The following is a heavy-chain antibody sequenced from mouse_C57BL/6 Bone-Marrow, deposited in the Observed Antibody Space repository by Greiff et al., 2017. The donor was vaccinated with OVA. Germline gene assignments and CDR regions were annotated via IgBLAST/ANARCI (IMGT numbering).Heavy chain of an antibody. V-gene: IGHV5-15*01. CDR2: ISNLAYSI. Sequence: EVKLMESGGGLVQPGGSLKLSCAASGFTFSDYGMAWVRQAPRKGPEWVAFISNLAYSIYYADTVTGRFTISRENAKNTLYLEMSSLMSEDTAMYYCARRSYYSNYEYFDVWGTGTTVTVSS. D-gene: IGHD2-5*01. CDR3: ARRSYYSNYEYFDV. CDR1: GFTFSDYG. J-gene: IGHJ1*03.